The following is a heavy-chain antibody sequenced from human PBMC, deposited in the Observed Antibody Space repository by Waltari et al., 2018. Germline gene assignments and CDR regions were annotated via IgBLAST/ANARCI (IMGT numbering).Heavy chain of an antibody. CDR2: IRHTGIT. D-gene: IGHD3-10*01. V-gene: IGHV4-59*08. CDR3: ARWDSPGRYFGE. J-gene: IGHJ4*02. Sequence: QVQLQESGPGLVKPSETLSLTCSVSGGSINNYFWNWIRQPPGTGLQWIGYIRHTGITKWKPPLKSRVTMAVDTSKNQISLRLTSVSATDTAVYFCARWDSPGRYFGEWGQGTPVTVSS. CDR1: GGSINNYF.